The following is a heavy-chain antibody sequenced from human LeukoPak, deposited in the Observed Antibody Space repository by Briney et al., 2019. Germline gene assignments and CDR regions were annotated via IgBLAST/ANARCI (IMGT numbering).Heavy chain of an antibody. CDR2: IYYSGST. J-gene: IGHJ4*02. Sequence: SETLSLTCTVSGGSISSYYWSWIRLPPGKGLEWIGYIYYSGSTNYNPSLKSRVTISVDTSKNQFSLKLSSVTAADTAVYYCARHESSVVPSSFDYWGQGTLVTVSS. CDR1: GGSISSYY. V-gene: IGHV4-59*08. CDR3: ARHESSVVPSSFDY. D-gene: IGHD2-2*01.